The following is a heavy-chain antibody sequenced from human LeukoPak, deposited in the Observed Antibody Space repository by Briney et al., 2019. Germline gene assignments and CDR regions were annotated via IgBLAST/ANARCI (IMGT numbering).Heavy chain of an antibody. D-gene: IGHD6-13*01. J-gene: IGHJ3*02. CDR2: IYPGDSDT. CDR1: GYSFTSYW. Sequence: PGESLKISCKGSGYSFTSYWIGWVRQMPGKGLEWMGIIYPGDSDTRYSPSFQGQVTISADKSISTAYLRWSSLKASDTAMYYCARTPIAASDAFDIWGQGTMVTVSS. CDR3: ARTPIAASDAFDI. V-gene: IGHV5-51*01.